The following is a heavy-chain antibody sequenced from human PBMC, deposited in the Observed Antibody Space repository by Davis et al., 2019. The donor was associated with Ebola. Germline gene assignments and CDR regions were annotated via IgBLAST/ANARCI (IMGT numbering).Heavy chain of an antibody. CDR3: AREVYGLAYGMDV. Sequence: ASVKVSCKASGYTFTSYGISWVRQAPGQGLEWMGWISAYNGNTNYAQKFQGRVTITADKSTSTAYMELSSLRSEDTAVYYCAREVYGLAYGMDVWGQGTTVTVSS. J-gene: IGHJ6*02. CDR2: ISAYNGNT. V-gene: IGHV1-18*01. D-gene: IGHD2-15*01. CDR1: GYTFTSYG.